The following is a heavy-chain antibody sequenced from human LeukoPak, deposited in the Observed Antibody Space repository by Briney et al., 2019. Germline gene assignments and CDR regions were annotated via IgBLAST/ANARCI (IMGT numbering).Heavy chain of an antibody. Sequence: ASVKVSCKASGYTFTSYGISWVRQAPGQGLEWMGWISAYNGNTNSAQKLQGRVTMTTDPSPSTAYMELRSLRSDDTAVYYCAIQVVVISYDYFDYWGQGTLVTVSS. CDR2: ISAYNGNT. CDR1: GYTFTSYG. D-gene: IGHD3-22*01. V-gene: IGHV1-18*01. CDR3: AIQVVVISYDYFDY. J-gene: IGHJ4*02.